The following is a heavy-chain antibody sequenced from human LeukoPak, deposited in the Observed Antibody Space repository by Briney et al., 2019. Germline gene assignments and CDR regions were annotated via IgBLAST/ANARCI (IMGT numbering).Heavy chain of an antibody. D-gene: IGHD3-22*01. V-gene: IGHV4-39*07. J-gene: IGHJ4*02. CDR2: IYYSGST. Sequence: SETLSLTCTVSGGSISSSSYYWGWIRQPPGKGLEWIGSIYYSGSTYYNPSLKSRVTISVDKSKNQFSLKLSAVPAADTAVYYCARGGYDSMGVWGQGTLVTVSS. CDR3: ARGGYDSMGV. CDR1: GGSISSSSYY.